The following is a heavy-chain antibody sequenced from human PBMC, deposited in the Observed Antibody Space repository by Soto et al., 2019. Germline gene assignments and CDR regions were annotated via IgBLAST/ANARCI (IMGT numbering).Heavy chain of an antibody. V-gene: IGHV1-69*02. CDR2: IIPMFDII. CDR3: ARVEHENYGMDL. CDR1: GGTFSSYT. Sequence: QLVQSGAEVKKPGSSVKVSCKVSGGTFSSYTITWVRQAPGEGLEWMGRIIPMFDIINYAQKFQGRVTITADKSTNTAYMELTSLKSDDTAVYYCARVEHENYGMDLLGQGTTVTVSS. J-gene: IGHJ6*02.